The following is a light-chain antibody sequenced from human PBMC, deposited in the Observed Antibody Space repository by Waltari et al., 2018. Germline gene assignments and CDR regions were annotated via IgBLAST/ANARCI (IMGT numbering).Light chain of an antibody. V-gene: IGKV3-20*01. J-gene: IGKJ4*01. CDR2: GGS. CDR3: HLYGSART. CDR1: QSVDNNY. Sequence: NVLPQSPGTLSLSPGERATLSCRASQSVDNNYLARFQEQPGQAPRLLIYGGSTRATGIPDRFSGSGSGTDFTLTISRLEPEDSAVYFCHLYGSARTFGGGTKVEIK.